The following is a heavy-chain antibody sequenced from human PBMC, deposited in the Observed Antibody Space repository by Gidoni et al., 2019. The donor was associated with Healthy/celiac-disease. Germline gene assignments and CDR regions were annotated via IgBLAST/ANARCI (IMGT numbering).Heavy chain of an antibody. J-gene: IGHJ6*03. CDR2: LIPIFGTA. CDR1: GGTFSTYA. D-gene: IGHD6-13*01. V-gene: IGHV1-69*01. CDR3: ARAPPSSSWYSNYYYYYYMDV. Sequence: QVQLVQSGAEVKKPGSSVKVPCKASGGTFSTYAISWVRQAPGQGLEWMGGLIPIFGTANYAQKFQGRVTITADESTSTAYMELSSLRSEDTAVYYCARAPPSSSWYSNYYYYYYMDVWGKGTTVTVSS.